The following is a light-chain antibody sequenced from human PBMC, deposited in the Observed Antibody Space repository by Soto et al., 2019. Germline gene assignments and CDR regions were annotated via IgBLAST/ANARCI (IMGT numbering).Light chain of an antibody. Sequence: DIQLTQSPSFLSASVGDRVTITCRASQTIRSHLNWYQQKEGKAPKALIYAASTLHSGVPSRFSGSGSGTDFTLTISGLQPDDFATYYCQQNFGPWTFGQGTKVEVK. J-gene: IGKJ1*01. CDR1: QTIRSH. CDR2: AAS. CDR3: QQNFGPWT. V-gene: IGKV1-39*01.